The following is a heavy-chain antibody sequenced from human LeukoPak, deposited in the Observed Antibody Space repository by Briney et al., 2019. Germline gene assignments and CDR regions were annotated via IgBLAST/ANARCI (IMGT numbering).Heavy chain of an antibody. CDR2: ISSSSSYI. V-gene: IGHV3-21*01. Sequence: GGSLRLSCAASGFTFSSFPMSWVRQAPGKGLEWVSSISSSSSYIYYADSVKGRFTISRDNAKNSLYLQMNSLRAEDTAVYYCARVSAGCGGDCSPYYYYGMDVWGQGTTVTVSS. D-gene: IGHD2-21*02. CDR1: GFTFSSFP. J-gene: IGHJ6*02. CDR3: ARVSAGCGGDCSPYYYYGMDV.